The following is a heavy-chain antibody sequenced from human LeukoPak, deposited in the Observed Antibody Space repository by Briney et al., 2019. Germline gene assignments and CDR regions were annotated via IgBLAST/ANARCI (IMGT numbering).Heavy chain of an antibody. Sequence: PGGSLRLSCAASGFTFSTYTMYWVRHPPGKRLEWVSIIGSSGGGIHYADSVKGRFTISRDNSKNALYLQMNSLRAEDTAVYYCAKDKDPLRFLEWLGQGFDYWGQGTLVTVSS. CDR2: IGSSGGGI. D-gene: IGHD3-3*01. CDR1: GFTFSTYT. V-gene: IGHV3-23*01. CDR3: AKDKDPLRFLEWLGQGFDY. J-gene: IGHJ4*02.